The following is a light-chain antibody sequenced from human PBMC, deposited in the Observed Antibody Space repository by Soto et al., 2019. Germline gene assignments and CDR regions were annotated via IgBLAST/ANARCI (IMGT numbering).Light chain of an antibody. CDR2: EDN. V-gene: IGLV6-57*04. J-gene: IGLJ2*01. CDR1: SGSIASNY. CDR3: QSYDSSNGVV. Sequence: NFMLTQPHSVLESPGKTVTISCTRSSGSIASNYVQWYQQLPGSAPTTVIYEDNQRPSGVPDRFSGSIDSSSNSASLTISGLKTEDEADYYCQSYDSSNGVVFGGGTKLTVL.